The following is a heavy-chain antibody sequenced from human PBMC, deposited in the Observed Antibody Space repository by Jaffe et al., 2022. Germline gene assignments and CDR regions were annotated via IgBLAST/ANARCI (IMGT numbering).Heavy chain of an antibody. CDR3: AKGHLVVVPAAMGLTFNWFDP. V-gene: IGHV3-23*01. CDR1: GFTFSSYA. D-gene: IGHD2-2*01. CDR2: ISGSGGST. J-gene: IGHJ5*02. Sequence: EVQLLESGGGLVQPGGSLRLSCAASGFTFSSYAMSWVRQAPGKGLEWVSAISGSGGSTYYADSVKGRFTISRDNSKNTLYLQMNSLRAEDTAVYYCAKGHLVVVPAAMGLTFNWFDPWGQGTLVTVSS.